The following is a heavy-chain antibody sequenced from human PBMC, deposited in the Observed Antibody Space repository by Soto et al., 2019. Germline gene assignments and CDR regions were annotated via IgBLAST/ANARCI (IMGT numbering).Heavy chain of an antibody. CDR2: ISYEGSNK. CDR1: GFTFSSYG. D-gene: IGHD6-13*01. J-gene: IGHJ3*02. V-gene: IGHV3-30*18. CDR3: AKDQGIAAAGTRGAFDI. Sequence: GGSLRLSCAGSGFTFSSYGLHWVRPAPSKGLEGGAVISYEGSNKYYADSVKGRFSISRDNSKNTLYLQMNSLRAEDTAVYYCAKDQGIAAAGTRGAFDIWGQGTMVTVSS.